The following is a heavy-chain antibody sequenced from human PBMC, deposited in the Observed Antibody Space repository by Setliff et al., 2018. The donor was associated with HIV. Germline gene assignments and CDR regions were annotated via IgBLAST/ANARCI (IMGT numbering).Heavy chain of an antibody. CDR3: ARAAAGNTGPFDL. CDR1: DSGTYY. J-gene: IGHJ4*02. V-gene: IGHV4-61*02. D-gene: IGHD4-17*01. Sequence: SEILSLTCTVSDSGTYYWSWIRQPAGKGLEWIGRVSSRGDTNYNPSLKSRVTISVDTSKNQFSLKLTSVTASDTAVYYCARAAAGNTGPFDLWGQGSPVTVSS. CDR2: VSSRGDT.